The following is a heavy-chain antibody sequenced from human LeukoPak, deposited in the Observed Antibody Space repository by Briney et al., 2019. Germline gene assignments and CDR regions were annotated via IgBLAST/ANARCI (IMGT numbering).Heavy chain of an antibody. V-gene: IGHV4-30-4*08. D-gene: IGHD5-24*01. J-gene: IGHJ4*02. CDR1: GGSFSGYY. Sequence: PSETLSLTCAVYGGSFSGYYWSWIRQPPGKGLEWIGYIYYSGSTYYNPSLKSRVTISVDTSKNQFPLKLSSVTAADTAVYYCARAHSDGYGRYWGQGTLVTVSS. CDR3: ARAHSDGYGRY. CDR2: IYYSGST.